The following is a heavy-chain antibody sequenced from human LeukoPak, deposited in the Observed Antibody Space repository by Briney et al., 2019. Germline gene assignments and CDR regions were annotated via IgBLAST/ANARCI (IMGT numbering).Heavy chain of an antibody. V-gene: IGHV3-53*01. Sequence: PGGSLRLSCAASGFTVSRNYMSWVRQAPGKGLEWVSVIYSADSAYYADSVRGRFTISRDNSKNTLYLQMNSLRADDTAVYYCARATYYYDSSGYYVFYFDNWGQGTLVTVSS. J-gene: IGHJ4*02. D-gene: IGHD3-22*01. CDR1: GFTVSRNY. CDR2: IYSADSA. CDR3: ARATYYYDSSGYYVFYFDN.